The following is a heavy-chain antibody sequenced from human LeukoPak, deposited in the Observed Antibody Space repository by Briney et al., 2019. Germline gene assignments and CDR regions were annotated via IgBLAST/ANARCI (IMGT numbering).Heavy chain of an antibody. CDR2: VDYSGNT. V-gene: IGHV4-39*07. CDR1: GGYISNRNDY. CDR3: ARSNHFWSGYLDN. J-gene: IGHJ4*02. Sequence: TSETLSLTCTVAGGYISNRNDYWGWIRQPPGKGLEWIGNVDYSGNTYYSPSLKSRVSISVDTSKNQLSLRLTSVTAADTAVYYCARSNHFWSGYLDNWGQGTLVTVSS. D-gene: IGHD3-3*02.